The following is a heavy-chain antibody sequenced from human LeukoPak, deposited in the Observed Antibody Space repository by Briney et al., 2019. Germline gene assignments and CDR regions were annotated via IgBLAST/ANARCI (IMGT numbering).Heavy chain of an antibody. CDR3: ARVLTPHTVVVTALDY. J-gene: IGHJ4*02. Sequence: GGSLRLSCAASGFTFSSYSMNWVRQAPGKGLEWVSSISSSSSYIYYADSVKGRFTISRDNAKNSLYLQMNSLRAEDTAVYYCARVLTPHTVVVTALDYWGQGTLVTVSS. CDR1: GFTFSSYS. V-gene: IGHV3-21*01. D-gene: IGHD2-21*02. CDR2: ISSSSSYI.